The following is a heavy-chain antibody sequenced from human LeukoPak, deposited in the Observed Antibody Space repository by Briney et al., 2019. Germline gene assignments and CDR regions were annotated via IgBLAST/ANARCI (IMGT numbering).Heavy chain of an antibody. V-gene: IGHV1-8*02. D-gene: IGHD5-18*01. CDR3: ARGLRIQLWLDGYYYYYMDV. CDR1: GGTFSSYA. J-gene: IGHJ6*03. Sequence: VASVKVSCKASGGTFSSYAISWVRQATGQGLEWMGWMNPNSGNTGYAQKFQGRVTMTRNTSISTAYMELSSLRSEDTAVYYCARGLRIQLWLDGYYYYYMDVWGKGTTVTISS. CDR2: MNPNSGNT.